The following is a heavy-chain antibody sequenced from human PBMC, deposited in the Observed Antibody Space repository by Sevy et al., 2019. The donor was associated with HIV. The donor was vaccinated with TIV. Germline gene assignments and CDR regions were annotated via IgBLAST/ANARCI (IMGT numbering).Heavy chain of an antibody. CDR1: GFTFSSYS. Sequence: GGSLRLSCAASGFTFSSYSMNWVRQAPGKGLEWVSSISSSSSYIYYAGSVKGRFTISRDKAKNSLYLQMNSLRAEDTAVYYCARLGIVVVKAFDIWGQGTMVTVSS. CDR3: ARLGIVVVKAFDI. D-gene: IGHD3-22*01. J-gene: IGHJ3*02. V-gene: IGHV3-21*01. CDR2: ISSSSSYI.